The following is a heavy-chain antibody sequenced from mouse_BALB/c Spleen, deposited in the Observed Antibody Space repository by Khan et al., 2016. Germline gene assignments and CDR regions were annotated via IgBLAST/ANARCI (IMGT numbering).Heavy chain of an antibody. V-gene: IGHV1-7*01. Sequence: QVQLQQPGAELAKPGASVKMSCKASGYTFTSYWMHWVKQRPGQGLEWIGYINPSTGYTEYNQKFKDKATLTADKSSSTAYMQLSSLTSEDSAVYYCANYYGSSFDYWGQGTTLTVSS. CDR2: INPSTGYT. CDR3: ANYYGSSFDY. D-gene: IGHD1-1*01. CDR1: GYTFTSYW. J-gene: IGHJ2*01.